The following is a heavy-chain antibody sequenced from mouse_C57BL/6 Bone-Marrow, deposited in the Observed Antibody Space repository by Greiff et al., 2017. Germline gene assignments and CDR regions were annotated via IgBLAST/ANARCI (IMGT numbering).Heavy chain of an antibody. CDR1: GYTFTSYW. V-gene: IGHV1-52*01. CDR2: IDPSDSET. J-gene: IGHJ1*03. CDR3: ARRGVASWYFDV. Sequence: ESGAELVRPGSSVKLSCKASGYTFTSYWMHWVKQRPIQGLEWIGNIDPSDSETHYNQKFKDKATLTVDKSSSTAYMQLSSLTSEDSAVYYCARRGVASWYFDVWGTGTTVTVSS.